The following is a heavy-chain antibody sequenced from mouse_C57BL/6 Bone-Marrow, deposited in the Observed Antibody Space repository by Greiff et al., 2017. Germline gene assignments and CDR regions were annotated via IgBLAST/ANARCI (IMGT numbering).Heavy chain of an antibody. CDR1: GYSFTSYY. V-gene: IGHV1-66*01. Sequence: VQRVESGPELVKPGASVKISCKASGYSFTSYYIHWVKQRPGQGLEWIGWIYPGSGNTKYNEKFKGKATLTADTSSSTAYMQLSSLTSEDSAVYYCARGGYDVPYAMDYWGQGTSVTVSS. CDR3: ARGGYDVPYAMDY. J-gene: IGHJ4*01. D-gene: IGHD2-2*01. CDR2: IYPGSGNT.